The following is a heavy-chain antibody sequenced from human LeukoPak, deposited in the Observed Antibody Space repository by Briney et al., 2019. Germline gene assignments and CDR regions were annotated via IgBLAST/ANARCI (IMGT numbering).Heavy chain of an antibody. CDR2: ISADGSRI. CDR1: GFTFSNYW. J-gene: IGHJ4*02. CDR3: VRGGGSSAYYYYFDY. Sequence: PGGSLRLSCAASGFTFSNYWMHWVRQSAGKGLMWVSGISADGSRITYADSVKGRFTITRDNARSTLFLQMDSLRDEDAAVYYCVRGGGSSAYYYYFDYWGQGSLVTVS. D-gene: IGHD6-19*01. V-gene: IGHV3-74*03.